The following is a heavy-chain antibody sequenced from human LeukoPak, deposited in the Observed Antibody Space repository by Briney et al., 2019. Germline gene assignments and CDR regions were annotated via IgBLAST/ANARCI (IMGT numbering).Heavy chain of an antibody. CDR3: ARGAFRYCSGGSCYSDY. CDR2: MNPNSGNT. J-gene: IGHJ4*02. D-gene: IGHD2-15*01. V-gene: IGHV1-8*01. CDR1: RYTFTSYD. Sequence: ASVKVSCKASRYTFTSYDINWVRQATGQGLEWMGWMNPNSGNTGYAQKFQGRVTMTRNTSISTAYMELSSLRSKDTAVYYCARGAFRYCSGGSCYSDYWGQGTLVTVSS.